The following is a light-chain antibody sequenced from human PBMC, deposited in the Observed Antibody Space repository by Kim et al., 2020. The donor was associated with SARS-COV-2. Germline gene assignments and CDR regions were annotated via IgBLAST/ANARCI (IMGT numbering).Light chain of an antibody. J-gene: IGKJ2*01. CDR1: QSINGN. V-gene: IGKV3-15*01. Sequence: VSPGERATLSCRASQSINGNLAWYQQKPGQAPRLLIYDASTRATGIPARFSGSGSGTEFTLTISSLQSEDFAVYYCQQYNKWPLYTFGQGTKLEI. CDR2: DAS. CDR3: QQYNKWPLYT.